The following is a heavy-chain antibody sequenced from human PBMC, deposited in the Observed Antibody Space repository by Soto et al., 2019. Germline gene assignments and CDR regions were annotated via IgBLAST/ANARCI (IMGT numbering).Heavy chain of an antibody. V-gene: IGHV1-69*01. D-gene: IGHD2-2*01. CDR3: GRTQGSSTSFEIYYYYYDGMDI. CDR1: GGTFSSYA. Sequence: QVQLVQSGAEVKKPGSSVKVSCKASGGTFSSYAISWVRQAPGQGLEWMGGIIAISGTANYAQKFQGRVTITANESKGSAYMELGSLRAEDTAVYYWGRTQGSSTSFEIYYYYYDGMDIWGQGTAVTVSS. J-gene: IGHJ6*02. CDR2: IIAISGTA.